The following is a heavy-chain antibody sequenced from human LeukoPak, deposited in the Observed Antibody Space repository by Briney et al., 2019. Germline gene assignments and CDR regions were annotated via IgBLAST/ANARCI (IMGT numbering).Heavy chain of an antibody. V-gene: IGHV3-23*01. CDR3: ARDRQIDAFDI. J-gene: IGHJ3*02. CDR2: ISGSGGRT. Sequence: GGSLRLSCAASGFSFSNYAMNWVRQAPGKGLEWVSGISGSGGRTYYADSVKGRFSISRDNSKNTLYLQMNSLRAEDTAVYYCARDRQIDAFDIWGQGTMVTVS. CDR1: GFSFSNYA.